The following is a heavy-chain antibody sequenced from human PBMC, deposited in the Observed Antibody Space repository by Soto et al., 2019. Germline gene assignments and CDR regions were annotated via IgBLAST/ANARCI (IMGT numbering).Heavy chain of an antibody. CDR1: GFTFSSYA. CDR2: ISYDGSNK. V-gene: IGHV3-30-3*02. J-gene: IGHJ3*02. Sequence: QVQLVESGGGVVQPGRSLRLSCAASGFTFSSYAMHWVRQAPGKGLEWVAVISYDGSNKYYADSVKGRFTISRDNSKNTLYLQMNSLRAEDTAVYYCAKLSSPGGAFDIWGQGTMVTVSS. CDR3: AKLSSPGGAFDI. D-gene: IGHD2-15*01.